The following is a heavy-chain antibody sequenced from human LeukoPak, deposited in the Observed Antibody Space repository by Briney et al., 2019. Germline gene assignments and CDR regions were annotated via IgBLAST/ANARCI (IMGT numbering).Heavy chain of an antibody. Sequence: GASVKVSCKASGYTFTDYYMHWVRQAPGQGLEWMGWINPNNGGTNSAQKFQGRVTMATDTSISTAYMELSRLRSDDTAVYYCAGATDISSWYLAYWGQGTLSPSPQ. J-gene: IGHJ4*02. CDR3: AGATDISSWYLAY. D-gene: IGHD6-13*01. V-gene: IGHV1-2*02. CDR1: GYTFTDYY. CDR2: INPNNGGT.